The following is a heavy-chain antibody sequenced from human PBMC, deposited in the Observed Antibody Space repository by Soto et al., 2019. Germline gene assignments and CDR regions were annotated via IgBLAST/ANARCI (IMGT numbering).Heavy chain of an antibody. J-gene: IGHJ4*02. D-gene: IGHD3-10*01. CDR1: GYTFSHYY. CDR2: INPVGGGT. CDR3: ARPGFFGEFYFGY. Sequence: QVHLVQSGAEVKKPGASVKVSCKASGYTFSHYYIHWVRQAPGQGLEWMGMINPVGGGTTYSQKFQGEVTMTTDTSTATVCMELSSLKSDDTAVYYCARPGFFGEFYFGYWGQGTLVTVS. V-gene: IGHV1-46*01.